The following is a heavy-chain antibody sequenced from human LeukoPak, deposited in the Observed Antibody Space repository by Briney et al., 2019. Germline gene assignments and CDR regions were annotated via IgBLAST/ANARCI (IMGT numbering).Heavy chain of an antibody. Sequence: PSETLSLTCTASGDSISRDGYYWGWIRQSPGKGLEWIGSHYYGGVAYYNRPLKSRVGISIDTPKNQFYLRLTSVTAADTALYFCVRQGALLRSIAYWGQGILVTVSS. V-gene: IGHV4-39*01. D-gene: IGHD3-3*01. CDR1: GDSISRDGYY. CDR3: VRQGALLRSIAY. J-gene: IGHJ4*02. CDR2: HYYGGVA.